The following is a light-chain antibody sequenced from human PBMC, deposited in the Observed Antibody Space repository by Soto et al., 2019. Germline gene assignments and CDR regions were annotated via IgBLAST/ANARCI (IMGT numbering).Light chain of an antibody. Sequence: QSALTQPASVSGSPGQSITISCTGTNSDVGAYNYVSWYQQHPDKAPKLMIYDVTNRPSGVSNRFSGSKSGNTASLTISALQAEDEADYYCSSYTSATTFVFGTGTKLTVL. CDR3: SSYTSATTFV. V-gene: IGLV2-14*03. CDR2: DVT. CDR1: NSDVGAYNY. J-gene: IGLJ1*01.